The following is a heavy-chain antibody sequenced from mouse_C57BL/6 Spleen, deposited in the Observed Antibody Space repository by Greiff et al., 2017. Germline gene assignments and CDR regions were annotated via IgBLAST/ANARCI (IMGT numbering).Heavy chain of an antibody. CDR3: ARSGTGPWCAY. V-gene: IGHV1-76*01. J-gene: IGHJ3*01. Sequence: QVQLKESGAELVRPGASVKLSCKASGYTFTDYYINWVKQRPGQGLEWIARIYPGSGNTYYNEKFKGKATLTAEKSSSTDYMRLSSLTSEDSAVYFCARSGTGPWCAYWGQGTLVTVSA. D-gene: IGHD4-1*01. CDR1: GYTFTDYY. CDR2: IYPGSGNT.